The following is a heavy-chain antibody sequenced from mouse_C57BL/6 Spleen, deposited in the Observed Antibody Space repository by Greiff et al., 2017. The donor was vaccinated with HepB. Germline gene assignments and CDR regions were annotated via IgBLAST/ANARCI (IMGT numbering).Heavy chain of an antibody. CDR2: IDPSDSYT. Sequence: QVQLQQPGAELVMPGASVKLSCKASGYTFTSYWMHWVKQRPGQGLEWIGEIDPSDSYTNYNQKFKGKSTLTVDKSSSTAYMQLSSLTSEDSAVYYCARGNWDRYFDVWGTGTTVTVSS. V-gene: IGHV1-69*01. CDR3: ARGNWDRYFDV. CDR1: GYTFTSYW. J-gene: IGHJ1*03. D-gene: IGHD4-1*01.